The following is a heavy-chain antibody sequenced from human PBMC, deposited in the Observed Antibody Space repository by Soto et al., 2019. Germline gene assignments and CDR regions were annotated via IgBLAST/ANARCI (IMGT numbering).Heavy chain of an antibody. V-gene: IGHV3-23*01. CDR1: GFTFSSYA. D-gene: IGHD4-4*01. CDR2: ISGSGGST. CDR3: AKDLLYSTPRDAFDI. J-gene: IGHJ3*02. Sequence: PGGSMRLSCAASGFTFSSYAMSWVRQAPGKGLEWVSAISGSGGSTYYADSVKGRFTISRDNSKNTLHLQMNSLRAEDTAVYYCAKDLLYSTPRDAFDIWGQGTMVTVSS.